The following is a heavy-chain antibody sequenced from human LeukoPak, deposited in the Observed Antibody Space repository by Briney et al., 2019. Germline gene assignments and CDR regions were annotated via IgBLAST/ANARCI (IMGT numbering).Heavy chain of an antibody. V-gene: IGHV6-1*01. CDR2: TYYRSKWYN. D-gene: IGHD3-10*01. Sequence: SQTLSLTCAISGDSVSSNSAAWNWIRQSPSRGLEWLGRTYYRSKWYNDYAVSVKSRITINPDTSKNQFSLQLNSVTPEDTAVYYCARDLSRSYYYGSGRHYYCYYMDVWGKGTTVTVSS. CDR3: ARDLSRSYYYGSGRHYYCYYMDV. CDR1: GDSVSSNSAA. J-gene: IGHJ6*03.